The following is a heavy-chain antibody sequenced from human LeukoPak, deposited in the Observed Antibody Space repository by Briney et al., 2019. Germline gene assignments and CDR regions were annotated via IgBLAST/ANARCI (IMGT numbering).Heavy chain of an antibody. J-gene: IGHJ4*02. V-gene: IGHV3-23*01. CDR3: AKQSYARSLGE. D-gene: IGHD2-8*01. CDR2: TNSGGTST. Sequence: GGSLRLSCATSGFPFSDFSMSWVRQAPGKGLEWISTTNSGGTSTYYAESVEGRFTISRDNSKNTLYLQMSSLRVEDTAVYYCAKQSYARSLGEGGPGTLVSVSS. CDR1: GFPFSDFS.